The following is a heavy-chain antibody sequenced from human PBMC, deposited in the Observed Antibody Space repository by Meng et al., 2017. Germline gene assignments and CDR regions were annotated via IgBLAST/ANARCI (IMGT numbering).Heavy chain of an antibody. J-gene: IGHJ3*02. CDR2: ISYDGSNK. V-gene: IGHV3-30*04. Sequence: GESLKISCAASGFTFSSYAMHWVRQAPGKGLEWVAVISYDGSNKYYADSVKGRFTISRDNSKNTLYLQMNSLRAEDTAVYYCARGNDAFDIWDQGTMVTVSS. CDR3: ARGNDAFDI. CDR1: GFTFSSYA.